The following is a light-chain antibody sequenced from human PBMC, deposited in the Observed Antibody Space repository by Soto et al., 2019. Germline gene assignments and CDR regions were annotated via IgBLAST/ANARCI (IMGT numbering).Light chain of an antibody. J-gene: IGKJ1*01. CDR2: AAS. CDR1: QSVYSRY. V-gene: IGKV3-20*01. CDR3: QQYGSSPRT. Sequence: EIVLTQSPGTLSLSPGERATLSCRASQSVYSRYLVWYQQKPGRAPRLLIYAASNRAAGIPDRFSGSGSGTDFTLTISRLEPEDFAVYYCQQYGSSPRTFGQGPRWIS.